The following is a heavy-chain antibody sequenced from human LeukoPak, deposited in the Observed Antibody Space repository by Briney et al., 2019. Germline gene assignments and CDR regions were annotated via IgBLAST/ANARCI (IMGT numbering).Heavy chain of an antibody. V-gene: IGHV3-33*01. J-gene: IGHJ4*02. CDR1: GFTFSSYG. CDR3: ARDQWVYRRLLLRPALDY. Sequence: GRSLRLSCAASGFTFSSYGMHRVRQAPGKGLEWVAVIWYDGSNKYYADSVKGRFTISRDNSKNTLYLQMNSLRAEDTAVYYCARDQWVYRRLLLRPALDYWGQGTLVTVSS. D-gene: IGHD3-22*01. CDR2: IWYDGSNK.